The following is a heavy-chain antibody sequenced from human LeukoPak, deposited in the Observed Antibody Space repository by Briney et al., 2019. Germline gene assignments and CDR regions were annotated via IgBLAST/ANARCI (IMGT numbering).Heavy chain of an antibody. D-gene: IGHD7-27*01. CDR1: GFTFTSYA. V-gene: IGHV3-23*01. CDR2: ISGSGGTT. Sequence: PGGSLRLSCAASGFTFTSYAMSWVRQAPGKGLEWVSSISGSGGTTYYADSVKGRFTISRDTSKSTLYLQMNSLRADDTAVYYCAKDRPLNWGYYFDSWGQGTLVTVSS. CDR3: AKDRPLNWGYYFDS. J-gene: IGHJ4*02.